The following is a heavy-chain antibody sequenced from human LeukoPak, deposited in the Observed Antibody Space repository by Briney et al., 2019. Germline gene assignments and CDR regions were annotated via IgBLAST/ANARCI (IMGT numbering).Heavy chain of an antibody. D-gene: IGHD1-26*01. CDR1: GFTFSIYW. J-gene: IGHJ4*02. CDR2: IKQDGSEE. Sequence: GGSLRLSCAASGFTFSIYWMTWVRQAPGKGLEWVANIKQDGSEEYYVDSVKGRFTISRDNAKNTLYLQMNSLRAEDTAVYYCATPRGSGSYLAFDYWGQGTLVTVSS. CDR3: ATPRGSGSYLAFDY. V-gene: IGHV3-7*01.